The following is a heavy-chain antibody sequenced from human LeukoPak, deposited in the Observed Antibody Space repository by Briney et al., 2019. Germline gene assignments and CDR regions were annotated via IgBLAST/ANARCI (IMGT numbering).Heavy chain of an antibody. D-gene: IGHD5-24*01. Sequence: SETLSLTCSVSGDSITNYYWSWIRQPAGKGLEWIGRIYTSGTTDYNPSLKSRVSMSVDTSKNQFSLKLSSMTVAGTTVYYCARDQRRDDYIRFDYWGQGTLVTVSS. CDR1: GDSITNYY. CDR3: ARDQRRDDYIRFDY. J-gene: IGHJ4*02. CDR2: IYTSGTT. V-gene: IGHV4-4*07.